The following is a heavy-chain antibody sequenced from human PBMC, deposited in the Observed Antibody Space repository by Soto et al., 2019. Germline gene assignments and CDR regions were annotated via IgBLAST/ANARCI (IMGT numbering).Heavy chain of an antibody. CDR3: AKDRTATPTENFQH. V-gene: IGHV3-30*18. CDR2: ISYDGSNK. D-gene: IGHD4-17*01. J-gene: IGHJ1*01. CDR1: GFTSSSYG. Sequence: GGSLRLSCAASGFTSSSYGMHWVRQAPGKGLEWVAVISYDGSNKYYADSVKGRLTISRDNSKNTLYLQMNSLRAEDTAVYYCAKDRTATPTENFQHWGQGTLVTVSS.